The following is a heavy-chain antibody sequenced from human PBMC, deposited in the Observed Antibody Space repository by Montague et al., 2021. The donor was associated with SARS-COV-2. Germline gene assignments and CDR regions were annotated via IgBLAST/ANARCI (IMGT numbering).Heavy chain of an antibody. CDR1: GGSISSSSYY. Sequence: SETLSLTCTVSGGSISSSSYYWGWIRQPPGKGLEWIGSIYYSGSTYYNPSLKSRVTISVDTSKNQFSLKLSSVTAADTAVYYCAREGGWLSRGSYYFDYWAQGTLVTVSS. V-gene: IGHV4-39*07. J-gene: IGHJ4*02. D-gene: IGHD3-22*01. CDR3: AREGGWLSRGSYYFDY. CDR2: IYYSGST.